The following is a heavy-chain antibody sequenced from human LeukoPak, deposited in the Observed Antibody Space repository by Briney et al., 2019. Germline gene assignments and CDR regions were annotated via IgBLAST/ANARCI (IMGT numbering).Heavy chain of an antibody. Sequence: KSSETLSLTCTVFYGSFSGYYWSWIRQPPGKGLEWIGEINHNGNTNYNPSLKSRVTISVDTSKDQFSLKLSSVTAADTAVYYCARHGLVAARHAFDIWGQGTMVTVSS. D-gene: IGHD6-6*01. CDR2: INHNGNT. CDR1: YGSFSGYY. V-gene: IGHV4-34*01. CDR3: ARHGLVAARHAFDI. J-gene: IGHJ3*02.